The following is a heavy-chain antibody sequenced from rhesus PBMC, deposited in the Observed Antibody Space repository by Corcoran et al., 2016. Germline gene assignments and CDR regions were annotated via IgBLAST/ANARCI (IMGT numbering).Heavy chain of an antibody. CDR1: GGSISSNY. V-gene: IGHV4-147*01. CDR3: ARNPSGSYYYGWDYYGLDS. Sequence: QVQLQESGPGLVKPSETLSLTCAVPGGSISSNYWGWIRQPPGKGPPGVGRIYGGTGSTSNNPSLTSRATISRDTSKNQVSLKLSSVTAADTAVYYCARNPSGSYYYGWDYYGLDSWGQGVVVTVSS. D-gene: IGHD3-16*01. CDR2: IYGGTGST. J-gene: IGHJ6*01.